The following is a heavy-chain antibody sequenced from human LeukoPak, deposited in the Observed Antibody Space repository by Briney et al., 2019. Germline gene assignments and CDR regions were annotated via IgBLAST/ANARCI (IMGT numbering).Heavy chain of an antibody. CDR1: GGSISSSN. CDR2: ISGGGSRT. V-gene: IGHV3-23*01. J-gene: IGHJ4*02. CDR3: AKYAARETFFGDY. D-gene: IGHD3-3*01. Sequence: ETLSLTCAVSGGSISSSNWWSWVRQAPGKGLEWVSGISGGGSRTYYANSVRGRFTISRDNSKNTVYLQMNSLRAEDTAVYYCAKYAARETFFGDYWGQGTLVAVSS.